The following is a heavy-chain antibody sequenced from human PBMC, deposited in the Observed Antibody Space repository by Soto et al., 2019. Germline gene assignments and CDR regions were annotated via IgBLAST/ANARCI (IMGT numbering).Heavy chain of an antibody. Sequence: QVQLVQSGAEVKKPGASVKVSCKASGYTFTGYYMHWVRQAPGQGLEWMGWINPNSGGTNYAQKFQGRVTMTRDTSISTAYMELSRLGSDDTAVYYCARARDYCSGGSCYSLPGYWGQGTLVTVSS. D-gene: IGHD2-15*01. J-gene: IGHJ4*02. CDR1: GYTFTGYY. CDR3: ARARDYCSGGSCYSLPGY. V-gene: IGHV1-2*02. CDR2: INPNSGGT.